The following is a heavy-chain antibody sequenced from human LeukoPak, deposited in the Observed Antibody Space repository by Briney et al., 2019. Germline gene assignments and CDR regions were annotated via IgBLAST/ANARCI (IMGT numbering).Heavy chain of an antibody. J-gene: IGHJ3*02. Sequence: SETLSLTCTVSGGSISSGGYYWSWIRQPPGKGLEWIGYIYYSGSTYYNPSLKSRVTISVDTSKNQFSLKLSSVTAADTAVYYCARAQRAFSAFDIWGQGTMVTVSS. V-gene: IGHV4-30-4*08. D-gene: IGHD3-3*02. CDR3: ARAQRAFSAFDI. CDR2: IYYSGST. CDR1: GGSISSGGYY.